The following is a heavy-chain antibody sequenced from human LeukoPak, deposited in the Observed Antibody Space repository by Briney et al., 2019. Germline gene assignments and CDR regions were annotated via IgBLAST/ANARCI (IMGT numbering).Heavy chain of an antibody. V-gene: IGHV1-69*05. CDR2: IIPIFGTA. D-gene: IGHD6-19*01. CDR3: AKDPPQYSSGWTERGDY. CDR1: GGTFSSYA. J-gene: IGHJ4*02. Sequence: GASVKVSCTASGGTFSSYAISWVRQAPGQGLEWMGGIIPIFGTANYAQKFQGRVTITTDESTSTAYMELSSLRAEDTALYYCAKDPPQYSSGWTERGDYWGQGTLVTVSS.